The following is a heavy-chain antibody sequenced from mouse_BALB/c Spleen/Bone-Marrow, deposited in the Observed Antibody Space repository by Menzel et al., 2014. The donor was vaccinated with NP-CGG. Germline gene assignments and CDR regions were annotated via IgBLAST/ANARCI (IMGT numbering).Heavy chain of an antibody. D-gene: IGHD1-1*01. CDR3: ASYYYGRSSFTY. CDR2: IDPANGNT. CDR1: GFNIKDAY. J-gene: IGHJ3*01. V-gene: IGHV14-3*02. Sequence: EVQLVESGAELVKQGASVKLSCTASGFNIKDAYMHWVRQRPEQGLEWIGRIDPANGNTKYDPKFQGKATITADTSSNTAYLQLSSLTSEDTAVYYCASYYYGRSSFTYWGQGTLVTVSA.